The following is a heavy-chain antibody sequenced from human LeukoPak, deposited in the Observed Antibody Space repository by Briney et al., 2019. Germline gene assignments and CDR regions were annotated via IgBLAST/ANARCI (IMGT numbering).Heavy chain of an antibody. CDR3: ARDQWTYYDFWSGYQNWFDP. V-gene: IGHV1-18*01. CDR1: GYTFTSYG. CDR2: ISAYNGNT. Sequence: ASVKVSCKASGYTFTSYGISWVRQAPGQGLEWMGWISAYNGNTNYAQKPQGRVTMTTDTSTSTAYMELRSLRSDDTAVYYCARDQWTYYDFWSGYQNWFDPWGQGTLVTVSS. D-gene: IGHD3-3*01. J-gene: IGHJ5*02.